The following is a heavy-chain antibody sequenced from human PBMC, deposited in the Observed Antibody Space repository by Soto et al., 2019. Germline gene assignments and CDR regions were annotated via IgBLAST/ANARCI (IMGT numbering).Heavy chain of an antibody. V-gene: IGHV3-48*02. CDR3: ARDLSHSNIGWELLKADYYYGMDV. CDR1: GFTFSSYS. D-gene: IGHD1-26*01. J-gene: IGHJ6*02. Sequence: GGSLRLSCAASGFTFSSYSMNWVRQAPGKGLEWVSYISSSSSTIYYADSVKGRFTISRDNAKNSLYLQMNSLRDEDTAVYYCARDLSHSNIGWELLKADYYYGMDVWGQGTTVTVSS. CDR2: ISSSSSTI.